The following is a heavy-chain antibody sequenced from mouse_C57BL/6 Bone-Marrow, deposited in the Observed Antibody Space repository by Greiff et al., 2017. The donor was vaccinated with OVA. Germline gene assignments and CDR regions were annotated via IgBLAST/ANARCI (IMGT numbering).Heavy chain of an antibody. CDR3: ARPYYGSSYWYFDV. V-gene: IGHV5-12*01. CDR2: ISNGGGST. Sequence: DVQLVESGGGLVQPGGSLKLSCAASGFTFSDYYMYWVRQTPEKRLEWVAYISNGGGSTYYPDTVKGRFTISRDNAKNTLYLQMSRLKSEDTAMYYCARPYYGSSYWYFDVWGTGTTVTVSS. D-gene: IGHD1-1*01. J-gene: IGHJ1*03. CDR1: GFTFSDYY.